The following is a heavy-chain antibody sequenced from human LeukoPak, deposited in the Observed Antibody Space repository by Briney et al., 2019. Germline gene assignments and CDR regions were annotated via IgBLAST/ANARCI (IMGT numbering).Heavy chain of an antibody. Sequence: SETLSLTCTVSGGSISSYYWSWIRQPPGKGLEWIGYIYTSGSTNYNSSLKSRVTISVDTSKNQFSLKLSSVTAADTAVYYCARQVPAAIADYYYYYMDVWGKGTTVTVSS. V-gene: IGHV4-4*09. D-gene: IGHD2-2*01. CDR2: IYTSGST. J-gene: IGHJ6*03. CDR1: GGSISSYY. CDR3: ARQVPAAIADYYYYYMDV.